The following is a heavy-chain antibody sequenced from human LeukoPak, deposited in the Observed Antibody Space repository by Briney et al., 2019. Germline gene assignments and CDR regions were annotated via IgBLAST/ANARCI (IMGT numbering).Heavy chain of an antibody. Sequence: PSETLSLTCTVSGGSISSGGYYWSWIRHHPGKGLEWIGYIYYSGSNYYNPSLKSRVTIPVDTSKTQFTLKLSSVTAANTPGNYLARAAYHNVPGYYIGLFDPWGQGTLVTVSS. CDR3: ARAAYHNVPGYYIGLFDP. V-gene: IGHV4-31*03. CDR1: GGSISSGGYY. CDR2: IYYSGSN. J-gene: IGHJ5*02. D-gene: IGHD3-9*01.